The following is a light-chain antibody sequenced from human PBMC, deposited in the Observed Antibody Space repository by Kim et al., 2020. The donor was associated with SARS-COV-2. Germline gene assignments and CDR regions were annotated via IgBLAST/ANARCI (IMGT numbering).Light chain of an antibody. CDR3: QQRSNWPPT. Sequence: LSPGESAPPSCRASQSVSSYLAWYQQKPGQAPRLLIYDASNRATGIPARFSGSGSGTDFTLTISSLEPEDFAVYYCQQRSNWPPTFGGGTKVDIK. CDR2: DAS. V-gene: IGKV3-11*01. J-gene: IGKJ4*01. CDR1: QSVSSY.